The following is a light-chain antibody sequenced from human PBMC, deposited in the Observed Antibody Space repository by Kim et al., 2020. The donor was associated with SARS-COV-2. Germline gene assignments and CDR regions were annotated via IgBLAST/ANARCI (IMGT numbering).Light chain of an antibody. Sequence: QAGLTQPPSVSKGLRQTATLTCTGNSNNVGNQGAAWLQQHQGHPPKLLSYRNNNRPSGISERLSASRSGNTASLTITGLQPEDEADYYCSSWDSSLSVWVFVGGTQLTVL. V-gene: IGLV10-54*01. CDR2: RNN. CDR3: SSWDSSLSVWV. CDR1: SNNVGNQG. J-gene: IGLJ3*02.